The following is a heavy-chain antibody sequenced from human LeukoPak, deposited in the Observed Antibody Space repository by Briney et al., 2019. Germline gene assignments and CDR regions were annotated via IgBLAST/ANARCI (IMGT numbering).Heavy chain of an antibody. CDR2: IYYSGST. CDR3: ARDSGSYYGY. CDR1: GGSVSSGSYY. D-gene: IGHD1-26*01. V-gene: IGHV4-61*01. Sequence: SETLSLTCTVSGGSVSSGSYYWSWIRQPPGKGLEWIGYIYYSGSTNYNPSLKSRLTISLDTSKSQFSLKLSSVTAADTAVYYCARDSGSYYGYWGQGTLVTVSS. J-gene: IGHJ4*02.